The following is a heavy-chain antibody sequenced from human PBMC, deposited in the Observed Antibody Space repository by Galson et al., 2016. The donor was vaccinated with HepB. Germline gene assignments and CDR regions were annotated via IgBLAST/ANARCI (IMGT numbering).Heavy chain of an antibody. Sequence: SLRLSCAASGFTFSRYLMSWVRQAPGKGLEWVSYISYSSTIYYADSVKGRFTISRDNDKNSLYLQMNSLRDENTAVYYCATAYSSGWYFAYWGQGPLVTVSS. CDR1: GFTFSRYL. CDR2: ISYSSTI. CDR3: ATAYSSGWYFAY. D-gene: IGHD6-19*01. V-gene: IGHV3-48*02. J-gene: IGHJ4*02.